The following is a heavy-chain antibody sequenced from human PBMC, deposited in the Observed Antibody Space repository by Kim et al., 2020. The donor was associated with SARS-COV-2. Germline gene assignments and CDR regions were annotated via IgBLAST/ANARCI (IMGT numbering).Heavy chain of an antibody. CDR1: GYTFTSYA. CDR3: ARGAGEVVPAAMLGYYYMDV. Sequence: ASVKVSCKASGYTFTSYAMHWVRQAPGQRLEWMGWINAGNGNTKYSQKFQGRVTITRDTSARTAYMELSSLRSEDTAVYYCARGAGEVVPAAMLGYYYMDVWGKGTTVTVAS. V-gene: IGHV1-3*01. J-gene: IGHJ6*03. CDR2: INAGNGNT. D-gene: IGHD2-2*01.